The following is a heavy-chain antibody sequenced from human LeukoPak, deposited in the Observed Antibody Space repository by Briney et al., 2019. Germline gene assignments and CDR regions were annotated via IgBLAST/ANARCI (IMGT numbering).Heavy chain of an antibody. CDR3: ARLVVPAAILDY. J-gene: IGHJ4*02. CDR2: IYHSGST. D-gene: IGHD2-2*01. V-gene: IGHV4-30-2*01. CDR1: GGSISSGGYS. Sequence: PSQTLSLTCAVSGGSISSGGYSWSWIRQPPGTGLEWIGYIYHSGSTYYNPSLKSRVTISVDRSKNQFSLKLSSVTAADMAVYYCARLVVPAAILDYWGQGTLVTVSS.